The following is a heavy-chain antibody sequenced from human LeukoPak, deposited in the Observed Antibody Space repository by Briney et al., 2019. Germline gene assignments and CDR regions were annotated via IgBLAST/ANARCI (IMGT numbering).Heavy chain of an antibody. D-gene: IGHD3-16*02. Sequence: HPGGSLRLSCAASRFTFSNFAMSWVRQAPGKGLEWVSAISNDGSPTYYADSVKGRFTISRDNSKRTLYLEMNSLRAEDTAVYFCAREGPGIPSRSTTFDYWGQGTLVTVPS. CDR3: AREGPGIPSRSTTFDY. CDR1: RFTFSNFA. J-gene: IGHJ4*02. CDR2: ISNDGSPT. V-gene: IGHV3-23*01.